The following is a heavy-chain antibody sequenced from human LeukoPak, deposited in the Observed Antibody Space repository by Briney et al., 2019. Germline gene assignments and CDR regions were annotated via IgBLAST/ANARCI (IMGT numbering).Heavy chain of an antibody. CDR1: GFTFSSYG. CDR2: IRYDGSNK. Sequence: PGGSLRLSCAASGFTFSSYGMHWVRQAPGKGLEWVAFIRYDGSNKYYADSVKGRFTISRDNAKNTLYLQMNSLRAEDTAVYYCARDPVARRYYYYYMDVWGKGTTVTISS. V-gene: IGHV3-30*02. D-gene: IGHD6-19*01. J-gene: IGHJ6*03. CDR3: ARDPVARRYYYYYMDV.